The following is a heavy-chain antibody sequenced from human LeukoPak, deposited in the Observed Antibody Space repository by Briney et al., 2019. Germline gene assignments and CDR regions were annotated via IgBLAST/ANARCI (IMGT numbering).Heavy chain of an antibody. J-gene: IGHJ4*02. V-gene: IGHV4-31*03. Sequence: SGTLSLTCTVSGGSISSVGYYWSWIRQHPGKGLEWIGYTYNSVSTYYNPSLKSRITISVDTSKNQFSLKLSSVTAADTAVYYCARVSSNYFDYWGQGTLVTVSS. CDR2: TYNSVST. CDR1: GGSISSVGYY. CDR3: ARVSSNYFDY.